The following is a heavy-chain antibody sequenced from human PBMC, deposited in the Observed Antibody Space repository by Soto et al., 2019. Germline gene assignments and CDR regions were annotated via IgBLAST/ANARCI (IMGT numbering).Heavy chain of an antibody. Sequence: EVQLVESGGVVVQPGGSLRLSCAASGFTFDDYAMHWVRQAPGKGLEWVSLISWDGGSTYYADSVKDRFTISRDNSKNSLYLQMNSLRAEDTALYYCTKDYLEQQLDPRGDYYGMDVWGQGTTVTVSS. CDR2: ISWDGGST. D-gene: IGHD6-13*01. CDR3: TKDYLEQQLDPRGDYYGMDV. J-gene: IGHJ6*02. CDR1: GFTFDDYA. V-gene: IGHV3-43D*04.